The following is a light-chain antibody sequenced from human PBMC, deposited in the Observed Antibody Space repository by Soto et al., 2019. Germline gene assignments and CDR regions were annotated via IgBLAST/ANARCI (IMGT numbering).Light chain of an antibody. J-gene: IGKJ5*01. V-gene: IGKV1-5*01. CDR3: QQYGNSPIT. CDR2: DAS. Sequence: DIQVTQSPSTLSASVGDRVTITCRASQTISTWMAWYQQKPGKAPKLLIYDASTLESGVPSRFSGSGSGTEFTLIISGLQPDDYATYYCQQYGNSPITFGQGTRLEIK. CDR1: QTISTW.